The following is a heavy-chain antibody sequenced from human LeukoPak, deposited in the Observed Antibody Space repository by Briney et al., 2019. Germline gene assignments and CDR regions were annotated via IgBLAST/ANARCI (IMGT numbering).Heavy chain of an antibody. CDR1: GFTFSSYA. CDR3: AKDHSRFYYYYGMDV. D-gene: IGHD2-21*01. J-gene: IGHJ6*02. Sequence: GGSLRLSCAASGFTFSSYAMSWGRQAPGKGLEWVSAISGSGGSTYYADSVKGRFTISRDNSKNTLYLQMNSLRAEDTAVYYCAKDHSRFYYYYGMDVWGQGTTVTVSS. CDR2: ISGSGGST. V-gene: IGHV3-23*01.